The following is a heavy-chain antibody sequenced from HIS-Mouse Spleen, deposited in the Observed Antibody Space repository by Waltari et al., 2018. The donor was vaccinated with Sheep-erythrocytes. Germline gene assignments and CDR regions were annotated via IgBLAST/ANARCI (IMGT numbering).Heavy chain of an antibody. CDR3: AKDISRNIVVVPAAVGDY. V-gene: IGHV3-9*01. J-gene: IGHJ4*02. Sequence: EVQLVESGGGLVQPGWSLRLSCAASGFSFDDYAMHWVRQAPGQGLGWVAGISCSSGVLGYADSVKGRFTISRDNAKNSLYLQMNSLGAEDTALYYCAKDISRNIVVVPAAVGDYWGQGTLVTVSS. D-gene: IGHD2-2*01. CDR2: ISCSSGVL. CDR1: GFSFDDYA.